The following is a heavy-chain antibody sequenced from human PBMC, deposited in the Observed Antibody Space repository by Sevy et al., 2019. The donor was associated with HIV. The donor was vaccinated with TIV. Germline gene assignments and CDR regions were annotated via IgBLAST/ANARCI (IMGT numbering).Heavy chain of an antibody. CDR3: AKDFTGYNGMDV. D-gene: IGHD3-9*01. V-gene: IGHV3-30*18. Sequence: GGSLRLSCVASGIIFTTSGMHWVRQAPGKGLEWVAVISYHGRNKFYADSVKGRSTISRDNSKNILYLQMNSLRAEDTAVYYWAKDFTGYNGMDVWGQGTMVTVSS. CDR2: ISYHGRNK. J-gene: IGHJ6*02. CDR1: GIIFTTSG.